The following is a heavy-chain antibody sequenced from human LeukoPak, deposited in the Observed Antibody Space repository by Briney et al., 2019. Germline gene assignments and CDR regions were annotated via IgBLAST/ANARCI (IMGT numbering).Heavy chain of an antibody. CDR1: GGSISSGGYS. J-gene: IGHJ3*02. Sequence: SETLSLTCAVSGGSISSGGYSWSWIRQPPGKGLEWIGYIYHSGSTYYNPSLKSRVTIPVDRSKNQFSLKLSSVTAADTAVYYCARAPPKMGYSGAFDIWGQGTMVTVSS. V-gene: IGHV4-30-2*01. D-gene: IGHD4-4*01. CDR3: ARAPPKMGYSGAFDI. CDR2: IYHSGST.